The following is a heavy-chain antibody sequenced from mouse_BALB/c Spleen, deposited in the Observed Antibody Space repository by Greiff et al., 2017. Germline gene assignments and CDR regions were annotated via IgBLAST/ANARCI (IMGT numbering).Heavy chain of an antibody. CDR3: ARALSTMITPLAY. J-gene: IGHJ3*01. D-gene: IGHD2-4*01. Sequence: EVKLMESGGGLVQPGGSLRLSCATSGFTFSDFYLEWVRQPPGKRLEWIAASRNKANDYTTEYSASVKGRFIVSRDTSQSILYLQMNALRAEDTAIYYCARALSTMITPLAYWGQGTLVTVSA. CDR1: GFTFSDFY. CDR2: SRNKANDYTT. V-gene: IGHV7-1*02.